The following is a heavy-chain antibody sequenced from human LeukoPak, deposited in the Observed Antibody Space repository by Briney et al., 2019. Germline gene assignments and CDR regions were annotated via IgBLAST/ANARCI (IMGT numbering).Heavy chain of an antibody. Sequence: PGGSLRLSCAASGFTFSSYWMSWVRQAPGKGLEWVANIKQDGSEKYYVDSVKGRFTISRDNAKNSLYLQMNSLRAEDTAVYYCARQSIAAAGKPFDPWGQGTLVTVSS. CDR3: ARQSIAAAGKPFDP. CDR2: IKQDGSEK. J-gene: IGHJ5*02. V-gene: IGHV3-7*01. CDR1: GFTFSSYW. D-gene: IGHD6-13*01.